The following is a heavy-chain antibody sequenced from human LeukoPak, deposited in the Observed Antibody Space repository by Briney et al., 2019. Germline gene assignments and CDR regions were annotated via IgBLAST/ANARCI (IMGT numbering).Heavy chain of an antibody. Sequence: GGSLRLSCAASGFAFRTYSMNWVRQAPGKGLEWVSSIANSVIHIYYADSVKGRFTVSRDNAKNSLFLQMDGLRAGDTAIYYCARDFGGTLKTALDYWGQGTLVTVSS. J-gene: IGHJ4*02. CDR1: GFAFRTYS. D-gene: IGHD4-23*01. CDR3: ARDFGGTLKTALDY. V-gene: IGHV3-21*01. CDR2: IANSVIHI.